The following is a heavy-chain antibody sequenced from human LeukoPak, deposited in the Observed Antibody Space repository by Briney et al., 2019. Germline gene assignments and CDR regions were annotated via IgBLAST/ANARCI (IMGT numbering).Heavy chain of an antibody. CDR3: ATQYDSRARFDY. CDR1: GDALTRHT. CDR2: ISSSGSPI. D-gene: IGHD3-9*01. V-gene: IGHV3-48*01. J-gene: IGHJ4*02. Sequence: GGSLRLSCTRSGDALTRHTMSAGCRAPGKGLEWISYISSSGSPIYYADSVKGRFSISRDHARTSLYMQMNSLMAEDTAVYYCATQYDSRARFDYWGQGTLVTVSS.